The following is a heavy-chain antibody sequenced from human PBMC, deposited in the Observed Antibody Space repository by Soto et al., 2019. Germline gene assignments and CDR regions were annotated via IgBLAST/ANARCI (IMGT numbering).Heavy chain of an antibody. Sequence: QVQLVQSGAEVKKPGSSVKVSCKASGGTFSSYAISWVRQAPGQGLEWMGGIIPIFGTANYAQKFQGRVTITADESTSTAYMELSRLRPEDTAVYYWARDNINGRGWLPHDYNYYGMDVWGQGTTVTVSS. CDR2: IIPIFGTA. CDR1: GGTFSSYA. CDR3: ARDNINGRGWLPHDYNYYGMDV. V-gene: IGHV1-69*01. D-gene: IGHD5-12*01. J-gene: IGHJ6*02.